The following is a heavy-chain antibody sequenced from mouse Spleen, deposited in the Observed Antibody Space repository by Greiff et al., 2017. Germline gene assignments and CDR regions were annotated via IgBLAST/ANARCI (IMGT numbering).Heavy chain of an antibody. V-gene: IGHV1-81*01. D-gene: IGHD2-4*01. CDR2: IYPRSGNT. CDR1: GYTFTSYG. Sequence: VQVVESGAELARPGASVKLSCKASGYTFTSYGISWVKQRPGQGLEWIGEIYPRSGNTYYNEKFKGKATLTADKSSSTAYMELRSLTSEDSAVYFCARFDYDSYYFDYWGQGTTLTVSS. J-gene: IGHJ2*01. CDR3: ARFDYDSYYFDY.